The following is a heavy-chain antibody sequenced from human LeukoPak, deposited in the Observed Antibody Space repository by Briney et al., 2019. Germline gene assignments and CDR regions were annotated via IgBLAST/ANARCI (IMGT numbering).Heavy chain of an antibody. CDR3: ARDKGVNELSPFDY. CDR1: GGSISGYF. Sequence: PSETLSLTCTVSGGSISGYFWSWIRQPAGKGLEWIGHIYSSGSTNYNPSLKSRVTMSVDTSKNQFSLRLSSVTAADTATYYCARDKGVNELSPFDYWGQGTLVTVSS. CDR2: IYSSGST. J-gene: IGHJ4*02. V-gene: IGHV4-4*07. D-gene: IGHD2/OR15-2a*01.